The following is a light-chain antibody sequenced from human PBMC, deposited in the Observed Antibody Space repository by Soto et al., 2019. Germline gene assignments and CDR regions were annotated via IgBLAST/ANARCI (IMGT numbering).Light chain of an antibody. CDR1: QNIRSS. V-gene: IGKV3-20*01. CDR2: GAS. CDR3: QQYGRSPWT. J-gene: IGKJ1*01. Sequence: EVVMTQSPASLSASPGERVTLSCRASQNIRSSLAWYQQRPGQAPRLLIYGASSRATGIPDRFSGSGSGTDFTLTISRLEPEDFGVYYCQQYGRSPWTFGQGTKV.